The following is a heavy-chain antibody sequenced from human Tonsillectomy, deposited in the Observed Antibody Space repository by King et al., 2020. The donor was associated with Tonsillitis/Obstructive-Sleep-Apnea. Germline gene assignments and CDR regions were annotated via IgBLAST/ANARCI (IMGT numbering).Heavy chain of an antibody. CDR1: GGSFSGYY. CDR2: INHSGST. J-gene: IGHJ4*02. CDR3: ARVDSEGRYCSGGTCYLYYFDY. D-gene: IGHD2-15*01. V-gene: IGHV4-34*01. Sequence: VQLQQWGAGLLKPSETLSLTCDVYGGSFSGYYWSWIRQPPGKGLEWIGEINHSGSTNYNPSLKSRVTISVDTSKNQFSLKLSSVTAADTAVYYCARVDSEGRYCSGGTCYLYYFDYWGQGTLVTVSS.